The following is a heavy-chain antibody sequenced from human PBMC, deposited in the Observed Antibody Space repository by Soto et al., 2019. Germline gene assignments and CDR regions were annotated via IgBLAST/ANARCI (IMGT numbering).Heavy chain of an antibody. Sequence: SETLSLTCTVSGGSISSSSYYWGWIRQPPGKGLEWIGSIYYSGSTYYNPSLKSRVTISVDTSKNQFSLKLSSVTAADTAVYYCAREGVDIKDIVVVVAATGQGSNWFDPWGQGTLVTVSS. D-gene: IGHD2-15*01. V-gene: IGHV4-39*07. CDR2: IYYSGST. J-gene: IGHJ5*02. CDR1: GGSISSSSYY. CDR3: AREGVDIKDIVVVVAATGQGSNWFDP.